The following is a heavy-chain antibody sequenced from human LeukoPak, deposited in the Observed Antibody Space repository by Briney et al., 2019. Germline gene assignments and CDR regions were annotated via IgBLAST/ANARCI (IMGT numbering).Heavy chain of an antibody. J-gene: IGHJ5*02. CDR2: IYTSGST. CDR1: GGSISSYY. V-gene: IGHV4-4*07. CDR3: ARFGYGSGSYYNWFDP. Sequence: SETLSLTCTVSGGSISSYYWSWIRQPAGKGLEWIGRIYTSGSTNYNPSLKSRVTMSVDTSKNQFSLKLSSVTAADTAVYYCARFGYGSGSYYNWFDPWGQGTLVTVSS. D-gene: IGHD3-10*01.